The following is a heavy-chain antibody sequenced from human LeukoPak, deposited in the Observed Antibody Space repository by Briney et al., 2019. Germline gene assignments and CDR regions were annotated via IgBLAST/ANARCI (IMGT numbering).Heavy chain of an antibody. D-gene: IGHD6-19*01. Sequence: PGGSLRLSCAASGFTFSSYAMSWVRQPPGKGLEWIGSIYYSGSTYYNPSLKSRVTISVDTSKNQFSLKLSSVTAADTAVYYCARQVGVAVAGKQFDYWGQGTLVTVSS. CDR1: GFTFSSYA. V-gene: IGHV4-39*01. CDR2: IYYSGST. CDR3: ARQVGVAVAGKQFDY. J-gene: IGHJ4*02.